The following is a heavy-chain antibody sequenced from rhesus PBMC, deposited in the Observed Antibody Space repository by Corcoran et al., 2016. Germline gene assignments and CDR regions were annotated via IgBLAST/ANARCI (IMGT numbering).Heavy chain of an antibody. CDR3: AKEPYSSWPNYFDY. J-gene: IGHJ4*01. V-gene: IGHV3S5*01. D-gene: IGHD6-13*01. CDR2: INSGGGST. Sequence: EVQLVETGGGLVQPGGSLKLSCAASGFTFSSYGMSWVRQAPGKGLEWVSDINSGGGSTNYPDSVMRRFTISRDNSKNTLSLKMNSLRAEDTAVYYCAKEPYSSWPNYFDYWGQGVLVTVSS. CDR1: GFTFSSYG.